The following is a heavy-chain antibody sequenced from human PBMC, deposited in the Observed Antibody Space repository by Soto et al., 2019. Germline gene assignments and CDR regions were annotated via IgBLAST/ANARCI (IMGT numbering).Heavy chain of an antibody. J-gene: IGHJ6*02. D-gene: IGHD3-10*01. CDR2: ISSSSSTI. CDR1: GFTFSSYS. CDR3: ARTNFYGSGSYYNSDYYGMDV. V-gene: IGHV3-48*02. Sequence: GGSLRLSCAASGFTFSSYSMNWVRQAPGKGLEWVSYISSSSSTIYYADSVKGRFTISRDNAKNSLYLQMNSLRDEDTAVYYCARTNFYGSGSYYNSDYYGMDVWGQGTTVTVSS.